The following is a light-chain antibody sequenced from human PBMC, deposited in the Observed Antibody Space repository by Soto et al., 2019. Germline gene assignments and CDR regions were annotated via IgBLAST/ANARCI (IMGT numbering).Light chain of an antibody. CDR3: QLYDTLRLT. CDR1: QDISNY. CDR2: DAS. V-gene: IGKV1-33*01. J-gene: IGKJ4*01. Sequence: DIQMTQSPSSLSASVGDRVTITCQASQDISNYLNWYQHKPGKSPKLLIYDASNLETGVPSRFIGSGSGTDFTFTIRSLQSEDIATYYCQLYDTLRLTFGCDTNVEI.